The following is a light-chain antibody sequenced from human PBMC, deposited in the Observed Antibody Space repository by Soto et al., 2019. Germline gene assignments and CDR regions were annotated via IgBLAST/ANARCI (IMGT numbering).Light chain of an antibody. Sequence: DIQMTQFPSTLSASVGDRVTITCRASQSIRSWLAWYQQKRGKAPKLLIYDGSSLQSGVPSGFSGSGSGTEFTLTINSLQPDDFATYYCQQYSAYPYTFGQGTKVETK. CDR2: DGS. J-gene: IGKJ2*01. V-gene: IGKV1-5*01. CDR1: QSIRSW. CDR3: QQYSAYPYT.